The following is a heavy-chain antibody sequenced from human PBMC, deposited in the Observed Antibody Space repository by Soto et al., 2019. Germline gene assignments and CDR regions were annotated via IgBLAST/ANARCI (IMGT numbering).Heavy chain of an antibody. Sequence: QVQLQESGPRLVKPSESLSLTCGVSGGTVASSHWWSWVRQSPGRGLGWIGNVYHTGDTNFNPSLQSRVTFSVDKSNTQFSLRLTSVTAADTAVYFCAREIVTAGGNNYFDPWGPGTLVTVSS. CDR1: GGTVASSHW. J-gene: IGHJ5*02. CDR2: VYHTGDT. D-gene: IGHD2-21*02. V-gene: IGHV4-4*02. CDR3: AREIVTAGGNNYFDP.